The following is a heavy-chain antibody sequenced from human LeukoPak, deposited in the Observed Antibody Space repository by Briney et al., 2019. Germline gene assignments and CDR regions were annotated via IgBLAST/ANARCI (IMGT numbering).Heavy chain of an antibody. D-gene: IGHD2-2*02. V-gene: IGHV3-30*01. CDR3: ARDYCSSTSCYKKFSSGWYFDY. Sequence: GGSLRLSCAASGFTFSSYAMHWVRQAPGKGLEWVAVISYDGSNKYYADSVKGRFTVSRDNSKNTLYLQMNSLRAEDTAVYYCARDYCSSTSCYKKFSSGWYFDYWGQGTLVTVSS. CDR1: GFTFSSYA. CDR2: ISYDGSNK. J-gene: IGHJ4*02.